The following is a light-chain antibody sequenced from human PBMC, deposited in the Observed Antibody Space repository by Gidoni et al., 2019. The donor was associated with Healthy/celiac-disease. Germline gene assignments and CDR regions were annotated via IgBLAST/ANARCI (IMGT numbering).Light chain of an antibody. Sequence: QSVLTQPPSASGTPGQRFPISCSGSSSNIGSNYVYWYQQLPGTAPTLLIDRNNQRPSGVPDRFSGSKSGTSASLAISVLRSEDEADYYCAAWDDSLSSWVFGGGTKLTVL. CDR2: RNN. J-gene: IGLJ3*02. V-gene: IGLV1-47*01. CDR3: AAWDDSLSSWV. CDR1: SSNIGSNY.